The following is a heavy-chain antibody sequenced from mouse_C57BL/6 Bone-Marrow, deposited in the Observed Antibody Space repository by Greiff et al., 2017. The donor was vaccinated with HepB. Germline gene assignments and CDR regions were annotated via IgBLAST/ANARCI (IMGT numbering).Heavy chain of an antibody. CDR1: GYTFTSYG. J-gene: IGHJ2*01. CDR3: ARIPYYYYGSPFDY. CDR2: IYPRSGNT. Sequence: VKLQESGAELARPGASVKLSCKASGYTFTSYGISWVKQRTGQGLEWIGEIYPRSGNTYYNEKFKGKATLTADKSSSTAYMELRSLTSEDSAVYFCARIPYYYYGSPFDYWGQGTTLTVSS. D-gene: IGHD1-1*01. V-gene: IGHV1-81*01.